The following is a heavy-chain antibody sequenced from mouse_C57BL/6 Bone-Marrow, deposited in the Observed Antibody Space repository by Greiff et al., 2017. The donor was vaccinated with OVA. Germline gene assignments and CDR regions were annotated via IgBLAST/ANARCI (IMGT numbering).Heavy chain of an antibody. Sequence: EVHLVESGPGLVKPSQSLSLTCSVTGYSITSGYYWNWIRQFPGNKLEWMGYISYDGSNNYNPSLKNRISITRDTSKNQFFLKLNSVTTEDTATYYCAREGYYYGSRKAYWGQGTLVTVSA. CDR2: ISYDGSN. CDR1: GYSITSGYY. J-gene: IGHJ3*01. V-gene: IGHV3-6*01. CDR3: AREGYYYGSRKAY. D-gene: IGHD1-1*01.